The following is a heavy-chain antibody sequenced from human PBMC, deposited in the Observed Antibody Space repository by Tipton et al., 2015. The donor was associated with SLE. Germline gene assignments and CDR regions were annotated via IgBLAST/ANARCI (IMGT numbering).Heavy chain of an antibody. Sequence: TLSLTCTVSGGSVSSSSKYWGWIRQPPGKGLEWIGSIYYSGTTYYNPSLKSRLTISVDTSKNYFSLKLSSVTAADTAVYYCARVRKSSGWTFDYWGQGTLVTVSS. CDR1: GGSVSSSSKY. V-gene: IGHV4-39*02. CDR3: ARVRKSSGWTFDY. CDR2: IYYSGTT. J-gene: IGHJ4*02. D-gene: IGHD6-19*01.